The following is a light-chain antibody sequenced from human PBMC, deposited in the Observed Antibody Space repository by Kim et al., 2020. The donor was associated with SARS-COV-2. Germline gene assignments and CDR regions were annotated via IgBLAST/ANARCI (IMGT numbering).Light chain of an antibody. CDR3: QQYDNLYT. CDR2: DAS. V-gene: IGKV1-33*01. CDR1: QDISNY. J-gene: IGKJ2*01. Sequence: DIQMTQSPSSLSASVGDRVTITCQASQDISNYLNWYQQKPGKAPKLLIYDASNLETGVPSRFSGSGSGTDFTFTISSLQPEDIATYYCQQYDNLYTFGQGTNWRS.